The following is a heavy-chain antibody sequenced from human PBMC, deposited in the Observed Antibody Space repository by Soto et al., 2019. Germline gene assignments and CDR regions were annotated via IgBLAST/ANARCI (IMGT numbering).Heavy chain of an antibody. V-gene: IGHV1-18*01. D-gene: IGHD3-16*01. J-gene: IGHJ4*02. CDR1: GYTFTSHG. CDR2: ASGYNGNI. Sequence: QVQLVQSGAEVKKPGASVKVSCKASGYTFTSHGISWVRQAPGQGLEWMGWASGYNGNINYAQKFQGRVTMTTYTSTSTAHMELGSLTSDHTAGHLCWRDLGAKVSLWCQGSLITVSS. CDR3: WRDLGAKVSL.